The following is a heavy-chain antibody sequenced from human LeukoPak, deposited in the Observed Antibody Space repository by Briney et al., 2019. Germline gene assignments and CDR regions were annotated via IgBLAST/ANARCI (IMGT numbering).Heavy chain of an antibody. CDR3: ATMTISGNVWSFSDVRIDH. D-gene: IGHD6-19*01. CDR1: GYSISSDNY. J-gene: IGHJ4*02. V-gene: IGHV4-38-2*01. Sequence: SETLSLTCAVSGYSISSDNYWVWIRQPPGQGLEWTGGIYHSGSTYYNPSLKSRVTMSVDTSKNQLSLTLNSVTASDTAVYYCATMTISGNVWSFSDVRIDHWGQGTLVTVSS. CDR2: IYHSGST.